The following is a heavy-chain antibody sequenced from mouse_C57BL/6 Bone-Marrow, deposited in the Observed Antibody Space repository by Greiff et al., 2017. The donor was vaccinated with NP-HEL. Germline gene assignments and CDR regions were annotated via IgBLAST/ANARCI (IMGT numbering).Heavy chain of an antibody. V-gene: IGHV1-59*01. J-gene: IGHJ2*01. D-gene: IGHD1-1*01. CDR3: ARYATSGSSYFDY. Sequence: QVQLQQPGAELVRPGTSVKLSCKASGYTFTSYWMHWVKQRPGQGLEWIGVIDPSDSYTNYNQKFKGKATLTVDTSSSTAYMQLSSLTSEDSAFYYCARYATSGSSYFDYWGQGTTLTVSS. CDR2: IDPSDSYT. CDR1: GYTFTSYW.